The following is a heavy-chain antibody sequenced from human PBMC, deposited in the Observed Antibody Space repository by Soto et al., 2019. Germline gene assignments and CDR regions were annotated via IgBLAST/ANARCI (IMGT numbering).Heavy chain of an antibody. CDR3: ARIRSITMIVVVPGVFDI. Sequence: GSLRLSCAASGFTFSSYWMSWVRQAPGKGLEWVANIKQDGSEKYYVDSVKGRFTISRDNAKNSLYLQMNSLRAEDTAVYYCARIRSITMIVVVPGVFDIWGQGTMVTVS. CDR1: GFTFSSYW. D-gene: IGHD3-22*01. J-gene: IGHJ3*02. CDR2: IKQDGSEK. V-gene: IGHV3-7*03.